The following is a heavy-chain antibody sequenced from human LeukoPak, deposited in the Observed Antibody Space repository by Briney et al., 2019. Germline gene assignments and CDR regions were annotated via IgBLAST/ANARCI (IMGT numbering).Heavy chain of an antibody. D-gene: IGHD7-27*01. CDR1: GYSISSGYH. CDR3: ARENWVFDY. Sequence: ASETPSLTCVVSGYSISSGYHWGWIRQPPGEGLEWIGSVYRSGSTYYNPSLKSRVTTSVDTSKNQISLKVRSVTAADTAVYYCARENWVFDYWGQGILVTVSS. J-gene: IGHJ4*02. V-gene: IGHV4-38-2*02. CDR2: VYRSGST.